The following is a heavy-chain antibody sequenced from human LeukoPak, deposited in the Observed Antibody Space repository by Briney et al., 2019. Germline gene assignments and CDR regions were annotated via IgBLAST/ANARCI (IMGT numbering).Heavy chain of an antibody. CDR2: INPNSGGT. CDR3: ARGARITMVRGVIWYDYMDV. V-gene: IGHV1-2*02. D-gene: IGHD3-10*01. J-gene: IGHJ6*03. CDR1: GYTFTGYY. Sequence: ASVKVSCKASGYTFTGYYMHWVRQAPGQGLEWMGWINPNSGGTNYAQKFQGRVTMTRDTSISTAYMELSRLRSDDTAVYYCARGARITMVRGVIWYDYMDVWGKGTTVTISS.